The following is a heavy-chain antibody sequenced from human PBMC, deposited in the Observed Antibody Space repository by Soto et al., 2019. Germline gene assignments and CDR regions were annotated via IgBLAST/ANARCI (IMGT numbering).Heavy chain of an antibody. Sequence: EVQLLESGGGLGQPGGSLRLSCAASGFTFSSYAMSWVRQAPGKGLEWVSAISGSGGSTYYADSVKGRFTISRDNSKNTLYRQMNSLRAEDTAVYYCAKGYEDSSSSEPYYGMDVWGQGTTVTVSS. J-gene: IGHJ6*02. CDR1: GFTFSSYA. V-gene: IGHV3-23*01. CDR2: ISGSGGST. D-gene: IGHD6-6*01. CDR3: AKGYEDSSSSEPYYGMDV.